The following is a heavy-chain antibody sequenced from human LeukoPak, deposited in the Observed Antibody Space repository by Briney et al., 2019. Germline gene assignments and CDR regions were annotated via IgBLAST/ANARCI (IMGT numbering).Heavy chain of an antibody. J-gene: IGHJ4*02. V-gene: IGHV4-4*07. D-gene: IGHD2-2*01. Sequence: PSETLSLTSAVSGVSISSFCWSWIRQPATKGLEWIGRVCNGGNTNYNPSLRSRVIMPIDTSKNQLSLDLSSVTAADTAVYHCAKGEAVPAAMGDLFDYWGQGTLVTVSS. CDR1: GVSISSFC. CDR2: VCNGGNT. CDR3: AKGEAVPAAMGDLFDY.